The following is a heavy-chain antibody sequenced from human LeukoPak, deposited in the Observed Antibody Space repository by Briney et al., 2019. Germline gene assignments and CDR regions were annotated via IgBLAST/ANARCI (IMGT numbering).Heavy chain of an antibody. Sequence: GGSLRLSCAASGFTFSNYEMSWVRQAPGKGLEWVSYISPSGDTIYYGDSVKGRFTISRDNAKNSLYLQMNSLRAEDTAVYYCHVRLGELSLITWGQGTLVTVSS. D-gene: IGHD3-16*02. V-gene: IGHV3-48*03. CDR1: GFTFSNYE. CDR3: HVRLGELSLIT. CDR2: ISPSGDTI. J-gene: IGHJ4*02.